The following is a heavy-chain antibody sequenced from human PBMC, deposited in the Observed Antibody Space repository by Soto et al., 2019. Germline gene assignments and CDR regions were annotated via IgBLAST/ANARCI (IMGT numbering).Heavy chain of an antibody. J-gene: IGHJ5*02. V-gene: IGHV4-39*01. CDR1: GDSIRSSSHY. D-gene: IGHD6-13*01. CDR3: ARHHVGGSSFNEGGYNWFDP. Sequence: PSETLSLTCTVSGDSIRSSSHYWAWNRQPPGKGLEWIGGFYYSGSPYYNPSLKSRVTISVDTSKNQFSLKLSSVTAADTAVYYCARHHVGGSSFNEGGYNWFDPWGQGTLVTVSS. CDR2: FYYSGSP.